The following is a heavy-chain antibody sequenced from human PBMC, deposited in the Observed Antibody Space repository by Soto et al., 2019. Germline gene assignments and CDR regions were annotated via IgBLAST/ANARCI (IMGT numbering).Heavy chain of an antibody. J-gene: IGHJ5*02. D-gene: IGHD6-13*01. Sequence: PSETLSLTCAVYGGSFSGYYWSWIRQPPGKGLEWIGEINHSGSTNYNPSLKSRVTISVDTSKNQFSLKLSSVTAADTAVYYCARGHRQSPGAAAGTGSNWFDPWGQGTLVTVSS. CDR1: GGSFSGYY. CDR2: INHSGST. V-gene: IGHV4-34*01. CDR3: ARGHRQSPGAAAGTGSNWFDP.